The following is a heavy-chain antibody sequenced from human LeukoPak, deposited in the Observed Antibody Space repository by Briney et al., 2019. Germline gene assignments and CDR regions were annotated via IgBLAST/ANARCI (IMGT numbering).Heavy chain of an antibody. CDR3: ASTSGWFEPIDY. CDR2: IWYDGSNK. Sequence: GGSLRLSCAASGFTFSSYGMHWVRQAPGKGLEWVAVIWYDGSNKYYADSVKGRFTISRDNSKNTLYLQMNSLRAEDTAVYYCASTSGWFEPIDYWGQGTLVTVSS. V-gene: IGHV3-33*01. J-gene: IGHJ4*02. D-gene: IGHD6-19*01. CDR1: GFTFSSYG.